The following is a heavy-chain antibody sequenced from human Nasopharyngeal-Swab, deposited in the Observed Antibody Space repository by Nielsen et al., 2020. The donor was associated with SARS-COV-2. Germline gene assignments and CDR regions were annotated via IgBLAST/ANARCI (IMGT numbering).Heavy chain of an antibody. Sequence: VKVSCKASGGTFSSYAISWVRQAPGQGLEWMGGIIPIFGTANYAQKFQGRVTITADESTSTAYMELSSLRSGDTAVYYCAVGATGYYYMDVWGKGTTVTVSS. CDR1: GGTFSSYA. CDR3: AVGATGYYYMDV. J-gene: IGHJ6*03. V-gene: IGHV1-69*13. D-gene: IGHD1-26*01. CDR2: IIPIFGTA.